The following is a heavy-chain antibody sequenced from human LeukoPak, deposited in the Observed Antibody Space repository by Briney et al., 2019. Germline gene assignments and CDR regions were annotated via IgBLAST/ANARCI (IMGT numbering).Heavy chain of an antibody. CDR3: AKIHSSSSYGNFDY. CDR2: IYPGDSDT. D-gene: IGHD6-13*01. J-gene: IGHJ4*02. CDR1: GYSFTNYW. V-gene: IGHV5-51*01. Sequence: GESLKISCKGSGYSFTNYWIGWVRQMPGKGLEWMGIIYPGDSDTRYSPSFQGQVTISADKSISTAYLQWSSLKASDTAMYYCAKIHSSSSYGNFDYWGQGTLDTVSS.